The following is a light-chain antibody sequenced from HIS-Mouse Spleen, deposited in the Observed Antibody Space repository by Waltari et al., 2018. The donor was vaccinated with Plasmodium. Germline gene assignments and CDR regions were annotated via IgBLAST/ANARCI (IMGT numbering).Light chain of an antibody. CDR2: GAS. J-gene: IGKJ2*01. CDR1: HSVSSSY. Sequence: EIVLTQSPGTLSLSPGERTTIPCRSGHSVSSSYLAWYQQKPGQAPRLLIYGASSRATGIPDRFSGSGSGTEFTLTISRLEPEDFAVYYCQQYGSSPYTFGQGTKLEIK. CDR3: QQYGSSPYT. V-gene: IGKV3-20*01.